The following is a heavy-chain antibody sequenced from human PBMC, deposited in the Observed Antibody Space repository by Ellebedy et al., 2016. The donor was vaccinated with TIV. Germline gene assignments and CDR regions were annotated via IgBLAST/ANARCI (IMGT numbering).Heavy chain of an antibody. CDR1: GGSISSYY. V-gene: IGHV4-59*01. Sequence: SETLSLTXTVSGGSISSYYWSWIRQPPGKGLEWIGYIYYSGSTNYNPSLKSRVTISVDKSKNQFSLKLSSVTAADTAVYYCAIYYGSGSLTAYNWFDPWGQGTLVTVSS. CDR2: IYYSGST. J-gene: IGHJ5*02. D-gene: IGHD3-10*01. CDR3: AIYYGSGSLTAYNWFDP.